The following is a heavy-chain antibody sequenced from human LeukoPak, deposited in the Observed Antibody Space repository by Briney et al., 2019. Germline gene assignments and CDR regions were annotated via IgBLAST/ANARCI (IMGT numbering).Heavy chain of an antibody. CDR2: INPNSGGT. D-gene: IGHD3-10*01. J-gene: IGHJ4*02. Sequence: ASVKVSCKASGYTSTGYYMHWVRQAPGQGLEWMGRINPNSGGTNYAQKFQGRVTMTRDTSISTAYMELSRLRSDDTAVYYCARDYYGSGSYYDGGYWGQGTLVTVSS. CDR3: ARDYYGSGSYYDGGY. V-gene: IGHV1-2*06. CDR1: GYTSTGYY.